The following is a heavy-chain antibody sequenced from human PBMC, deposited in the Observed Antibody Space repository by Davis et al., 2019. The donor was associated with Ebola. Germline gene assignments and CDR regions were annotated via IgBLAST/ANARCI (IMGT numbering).Heavy chain of an antibody. D-gene: IGHD4-17*01. CDR2: IWFDGTNK. V-gene: IGHV3-33*08. Sequence: GGSLRLSCAASGFTFDDYAMHWVRQAPGKGLEWVAVIWFDGTNKYYLDSVQGRFTISRDNTKNTVSLQMDSLRAEDTAVYFFARREPYGDHQIGPDFLRPNRMDLWGQGTTVIVSS. CDR1: GFTFDDYA. J-gene: IGHJ6*02. CDR3: ARREPYGDHQIGPDFLRPNRMDL.